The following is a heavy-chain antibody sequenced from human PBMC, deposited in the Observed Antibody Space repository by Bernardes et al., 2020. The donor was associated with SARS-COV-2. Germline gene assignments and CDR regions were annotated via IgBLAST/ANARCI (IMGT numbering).Heavy chain of an antibody. CDR1: GGSIRSGSYC. D-gene: IGHD5-12*01. J-gene: IGHJ4*02. Sequence: SETLSLTCTVSGGSIRSGSYCWSWLRQAAGQGMEWVGHIYTNWSTPYNPSLKSRVTMSIDTSKNQFSLKVRSVTATDTAAYYCARERKFMATILPDYLGQGTLVTVSS. CDR2: IYTNWST. CDR3: ARERKFMATILPDY. V-gene: IGHV4-61*09.